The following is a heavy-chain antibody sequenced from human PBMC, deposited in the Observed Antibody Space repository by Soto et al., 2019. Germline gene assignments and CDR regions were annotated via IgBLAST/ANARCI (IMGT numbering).Heavy chain of an antibody. D-gene: IGHD2-15*01. CDR3: ARDGYCSGGTCSGWFDP. V-gene: IGHV3-11*05. J-gene: IGHJ5*02. Sequence: QVQLVESGGGLVKPGGSLRLSCAASGFTLSDYYMSWIRQAPGKGLEWVSYISSASSYTNYADSVKGRFTISRDNAKKSLYLQMNSLRAEDTAVYYCARDGYCSGGTCSGWFDPWGQGTLVTVSS. CDR2: ISSASSYT. CDR1: GFTLSDYY.